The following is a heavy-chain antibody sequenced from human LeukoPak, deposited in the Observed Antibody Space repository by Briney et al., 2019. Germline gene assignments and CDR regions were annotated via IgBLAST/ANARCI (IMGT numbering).Heavy chain of an antibody. CDR1: GYTFTSYA. J-gene: IGHJ5*02. CDR3: ARDGPPVPTIFGTFDP. D-gene: IGHD3-3*01. V-gene: IGHV1-3*01. CDR2: INAGNGNT. Sequence: ASVKVSCKASGYTFTSYAMHWVRQASGQRLEWMGWINAGNGNTKYSQKFQGRVTITRDTSASTAYMELSSLRSEDTAVYYCARDGPPVPTIFGTFDPWGQGTLVTVSS.